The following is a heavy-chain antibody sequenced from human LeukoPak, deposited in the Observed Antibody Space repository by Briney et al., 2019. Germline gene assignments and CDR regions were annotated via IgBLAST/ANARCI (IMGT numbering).Heavy chain of an antibody. CDR3: ARPAYSSTWYYFEY. D-gene: IGHD6-13*01. CDR2: ISSTSGSI. Sequence: GSLRLSCAASGFTFTTYGMNWVRQAPGKGLEWVSYISSTSGSIYYADSVKGRFTISRDNTKSSLYLEMNSLRVEDTAVYYCARPAYSSTWYYFEYWGQGTLVTVSS. CDR1: GFTFTTYG. V-gene: IGHV3-48*04. J-gene: IGHJ4*02.